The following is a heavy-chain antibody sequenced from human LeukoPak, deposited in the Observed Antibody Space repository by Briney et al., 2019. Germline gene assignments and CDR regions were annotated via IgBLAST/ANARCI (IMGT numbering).Heavy chain of an antibody. J-gene: IGHJ4*02. CDR1: GFTFSDYY. Sequence: PGGSLRLSCAASGFTFSDYYMSWVRQAPGKGLEWVSSISSSSSYIYYADSVKGRFTISRDNAKNSLYLQMNSLRAEDTAVYYCARGYSGYDYGEPGDYWGQGTLVTVSS. CDR2: ISSSSSYI. D-gene: IGHD5-12*01. CDR3: ARGYSGYDYGEPGDY. V-gene: IGHV3-21*01.